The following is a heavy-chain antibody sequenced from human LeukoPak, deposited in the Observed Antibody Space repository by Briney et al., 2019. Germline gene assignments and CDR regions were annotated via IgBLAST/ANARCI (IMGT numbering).Heavy chain of an antibody. CDR3: ARSEELSLYYFDY. D-gene: IGHD3-16*02. CDR1: GYSFTSYW. Sequence: GESLKISCKGSGYSFTSYWIGWVRQMPGKGLEWMGIIYPGDSDTRYSPSFQGQVTISADKSTSTAYLQWSSPKASDTAMYYCARSEELSLYYFDYWGQGTLVTVSS. J-gene: IGHJ4*02. V-gene: IGHV5-51*01. CDR2: IYPGDSDT.